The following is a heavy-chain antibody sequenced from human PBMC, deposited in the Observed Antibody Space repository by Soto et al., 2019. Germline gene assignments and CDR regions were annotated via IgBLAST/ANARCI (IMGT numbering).Heavy chain of an antibody. CDR2: IYYSGST. J-gene: IGHJ6*02. Sequence: PSETLSLTCTVSGGSISSGGYYWSWIRQHPGKGLEWIGYIYYSGSTYYNPSLKSRVTISVDTSKNQFSLKLSSVTAADTAVYYCARGKEYYYYGMDVWGQGTTVTVSS. CDR3: ARGKEYYYYGMDV. V-gene: IGHV4-31*03. CDR1: GGSISSGGYY.